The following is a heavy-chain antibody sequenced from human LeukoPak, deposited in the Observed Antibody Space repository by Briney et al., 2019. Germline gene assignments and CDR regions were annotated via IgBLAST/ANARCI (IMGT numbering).Heavy chain of an antibody. D-gene: IGHD3-10*01. CDR3: ARGVSWTFDN. CDR1: GFTFSTYA. CDR2: ISDGGGST. J-gene: IGHJ4*02. V-gene: IGHV3-23*01. Sequence: PGGSLRLSCAASGFTFSTYAMVWVRQAPGKGLECVSAISDGGGSTFYAGSVKGRFTVSRDNAKNSLSLQMNILRVEDTAVYYCARGVSWTFDNWGRGALVTVSS.